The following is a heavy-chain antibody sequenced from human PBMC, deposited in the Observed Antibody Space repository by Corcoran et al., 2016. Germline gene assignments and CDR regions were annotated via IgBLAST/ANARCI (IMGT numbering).Heavy chain of an antibody. CDR1: GFSLSTSGMC. CDR3: ARITRDGRGGGFDD. V-gene: IGHV2-70*01. D-gene: IGHD3-10*01. Sequence: QVTLRESGPALVKPTQTLTLTCTFSGFSLSTSGMCVSWIRQPPGKALEWLALIDWDDDKYYSTSLKTRLTISKDTSKNQVVRTMTNMDPVDTATYYCARITRDGRGGGFDDWGQGTLVTVSS. CDR2: IDWDDDK. J-gene: IGHJ4*02.